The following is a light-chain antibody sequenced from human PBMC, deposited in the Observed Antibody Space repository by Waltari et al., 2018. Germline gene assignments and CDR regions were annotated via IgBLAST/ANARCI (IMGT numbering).Light chain of an antibody. V-gene: IGKV3-15*01. CDR2: GAS. CDR3: QQYSDWIA. J-gene: IGKJ4*01. Sequence: EIVITQSPASLSVSPGERATLSCTASQTVTNDLAWYQQKPGQAPKLLIFGASTRATGVPARFSGSGSGTEFTLTIGSVQSEDFAVDYCQQYSDWIAFGGGTKVDLK. CDR1: QTVTND.